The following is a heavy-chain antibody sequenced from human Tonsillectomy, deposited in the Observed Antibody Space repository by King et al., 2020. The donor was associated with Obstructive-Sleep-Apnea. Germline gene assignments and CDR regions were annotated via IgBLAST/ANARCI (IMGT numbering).Heavy chain of an antibody. CDR1: GLTFRDHT. V-gene: IGHV3-49*03. D-gene: IGHD1-1*01. CDR3: TRDRGDWNSFDY. J-gene: IGHJ4*02. Sequence: QLVESGGGLVQPGRSLRLSCTVSGLTFRDHTFAWFRQAPGKGREWGGFIRSKAYGGTAGYAASVKGRFTVSRDDSKGLAYLQVNSLKTEDTAVYYCTRDRGDWNSFDYWGQGTLVTVSS. CDR2: IRSKAYGGTA.